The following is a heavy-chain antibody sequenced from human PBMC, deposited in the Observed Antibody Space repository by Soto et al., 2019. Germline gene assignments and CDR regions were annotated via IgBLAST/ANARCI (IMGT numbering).Heavy chain of an antibody. J-gene: IGHJ6*02. Sequence: QVQLVQSGAEVKKPGSSVKVSCKASGGAFSDYAFSRVRQAPGQGLEWLGGIMPIFRAPDYAQKFQGRVTIPADEFTRTAYMEMNSLRSEDTAVYYCASWLKGPDIGNYYYGMDVWGQGTTVTVS. D-gene: IGHD2-15*01. CDR3: ASWLKGPDIGNYYYGMDV. CDR2: IMPIFRAP. CDR1: GGAFSDYA. V-gene: IGHV1-69*12.